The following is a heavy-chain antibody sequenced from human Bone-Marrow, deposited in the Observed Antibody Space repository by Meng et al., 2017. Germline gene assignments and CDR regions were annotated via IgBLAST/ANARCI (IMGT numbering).Heavy chain of an antibody. CDR1: VNTFASYG. D-gene: IGHD3-10*01. J-gene: IGHJ5*01. CDR3: ARLVRGERSHWFDS. Sequence: VQLLLLVAEVKNPGAVINVSCEASVNTFASYGISWVLQAAEQGLEWMGWISAYNGNTNYAQKHQGRVTMTTDTTTSTAYMELRILRAEDTALYYCARLVRGERSHWFDSWGQGTLVTVSS. CDR2: ISAYNGNT. V-gene: IGHV1-18*01.